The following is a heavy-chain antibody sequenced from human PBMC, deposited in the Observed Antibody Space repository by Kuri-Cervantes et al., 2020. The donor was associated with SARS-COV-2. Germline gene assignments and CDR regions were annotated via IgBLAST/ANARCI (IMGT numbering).Heavy chain of an antibody. D-gene: IGHD5-18*01. Sequence: GGSLRLSCAASGFTFSSYAMSWVRQAPGKGLEWVSAISGSGGSTYYADSVKGRFTVSRDNSKNTLYLQMNSLRAEDTAVYYCAKDPKFWDTAMVIGDYWGQGTLVTVSS. J-gene: IGHJ4*02. CDR3: AKDPKFWDTAMVIGDY. V-gene: IGHV3-23*01. CDR2: ISGSGGST. CDR1: GFTFSSYA.